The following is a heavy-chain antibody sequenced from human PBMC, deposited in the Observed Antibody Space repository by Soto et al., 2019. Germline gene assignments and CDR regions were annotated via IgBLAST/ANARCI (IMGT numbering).Heavy chain of an antibody. J-gene: IGHJ6*02. CDR3: AKDQVTIFGVVTERDYYYYYGMDV. CDR1: GFPFSNYD. CDR2: ISTSGNKI. D-gene: IGHD3-3*01. Sequence: PGGSLRLSCAASGFPFSNYDMTWVRQAPVEGLGWVSVISTSGNKIYYADSVKGRFTISRDNSKNILYLQMNSLRAEDTAVYYCAKDQVTIFGVVTERDYYYYYGMDVWGQGTTVTVSS. V-gene: IGHV3-23*01.